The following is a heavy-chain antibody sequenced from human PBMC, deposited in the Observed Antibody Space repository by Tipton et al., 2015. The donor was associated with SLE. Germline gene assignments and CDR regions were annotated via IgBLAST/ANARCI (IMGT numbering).Heavy chain of an antibody. V-gene: IGHV4-39*07. CDR2: ISYTGST. CDR1: GGSISSNNYY. J-gene: IGHJ6*03. D-gene: IGHD6-6*01. Sequence: TLSLTCTVSGGSISSNNYYWAWIRQPPGKGLDWIGSISYTGSTYYNPSLKSRLTISVDTSKKQFSLKLSSVTAADTAVYFCARGRSSLYYYYYMDVWGKGTTVTVSS. CDR3: ARGRSSLYYYYYMDV.